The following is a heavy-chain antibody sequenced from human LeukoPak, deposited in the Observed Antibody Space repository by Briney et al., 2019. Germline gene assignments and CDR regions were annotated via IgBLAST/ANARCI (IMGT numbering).Heavy chain of an antibody. V-gene: IGHV3-30*19. CDR3: ARSSSVSGSSWYNTTPDY. CDR1: GFTFSSYG. J-gene: IGHJ4*02. Sequence: PGGSLRLSCAASGFTFSSYGMHWVRQAPGKGLERGAVIWYDGSNKYYADSVKGRFTISRDNSKNTLYLQMNSLRAEDTAVYYCARSSSVSGSSWYNTTPDYWGQGTLVTVSS. CDR2: IWYDGSNK. D-gene: IGHD6-13*01.